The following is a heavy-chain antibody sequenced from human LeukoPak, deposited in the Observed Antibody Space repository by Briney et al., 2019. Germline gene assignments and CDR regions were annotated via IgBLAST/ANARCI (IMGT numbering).Heavy chain of an antibody. J-gene: IGHJ4*02. D-gene: IGHD2-2*02. CDR2: MNPNSGNT. CDR1: GYIFTSYD. CDR3: ASGYCSSTSCYREFDY. Sequence: ASVKVSCKASGYIFTSYDINWVRQAPGQGLEWMGWMNPNSGNTGYAQKFQGRVTITRNTSISTAYMELSSLRSEDTAVYYCASGYCSSTSCYREFDYWGQGTLVTVSS. V-gene: IGHV1-8*03.